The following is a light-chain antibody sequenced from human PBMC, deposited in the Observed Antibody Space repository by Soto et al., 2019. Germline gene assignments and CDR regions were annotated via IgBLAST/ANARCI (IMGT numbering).Light chain of an antibody. Sequence: QSALTQPASVSGSPGQSITISCTGTSSDVGSYNLVSWCQQHPGKAPKLMIYEGSKRPSGVSNRFSGSKSGNTASLTISGLQPEDEADYYCCSYAGSGTWVFGGGTKLTVL. V-gene: IGLV2-23*01. CDR1: SSDVGSYNL. CDR2: EGS. CDR3: CSYAGSGTWV. J-gene: IGLJ3*02.